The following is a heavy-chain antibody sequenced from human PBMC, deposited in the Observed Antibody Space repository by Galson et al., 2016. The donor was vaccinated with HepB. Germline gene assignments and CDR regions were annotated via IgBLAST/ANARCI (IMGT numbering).Heavy chain of an antibody. CDR2: ISSSSSYI. Sequence: SLRLSCAASGFTFNSYAMHWVRQAPGKGLEWVAYISSSSSYIYYADSVKGRFTISRDNAKKSLYLQMNSLRAEDTAVYLCTKDVGPIFYDYWGQGTLVTVSS. J-gene: IGHJ4*02. D-gene: IGHD1-26*01. CDR1: GFTFNSYA. V-gene: IGHV3-21*04. CDR3: TKDVGPIFYDY.